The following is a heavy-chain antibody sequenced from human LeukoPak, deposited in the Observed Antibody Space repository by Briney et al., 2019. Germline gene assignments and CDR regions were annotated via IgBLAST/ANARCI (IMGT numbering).Heavy chain of an antibody. J-gene: IGHJ4*02. Sequence: GGSLRLSCAASGFTFSKHWMLWVRQAPGKGLESVSRINTDGTVTTYADSVEGRFTVSRDNADNTMFLQMNSVRDEDTAVYYCATKQWLAPPPDSWGQGTPVTVSP. V-gene: IGHV3-74*01. CDR3: ATKQWLAPPPDS. CDR1: GFTFSKHW. D-gene: IGHD6-19*01. CDR2: INTDGTVT.